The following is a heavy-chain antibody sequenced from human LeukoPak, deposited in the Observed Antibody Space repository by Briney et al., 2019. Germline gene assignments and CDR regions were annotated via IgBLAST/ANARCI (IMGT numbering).Heavy chain of an antibody. D-gene: IGHD1-26*01. CDR1: GFTFSSYW. V-gene: IGHV3-74*01. CDR3: ARGSGGSYPGGFDY. CDR2: INTDGSST. Sequence: GGSLRLSCAASGFTFSSYWMLWVRQAPGKGLVWVSRINTDGSSTSYADSVQGRFTTSRDNAKNTLYLQMNSLRVEDTAVYYCARGSGGSYPGGFDYWGQGTLVTVSS. J-gene: IGHJ4*02.